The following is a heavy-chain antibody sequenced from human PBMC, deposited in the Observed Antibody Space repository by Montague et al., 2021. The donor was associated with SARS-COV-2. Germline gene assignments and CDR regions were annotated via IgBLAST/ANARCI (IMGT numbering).Heavy chain of an antibody. V-gene: IGHV4-31*03. Sequence: TLSLTCTVSGGSISSDGYYWSWIRQPPGKGLEWIGYIYYSGSTYYXPSLKSRVTISVDTSKNQFSLKLSSVTAADTAVYYCARVQGITMIVVVIGAFDIGGQGTMVTVSS. CDR2: IYYSGST. D-gene: IGHD3-22*01. J-gene: IGHJ3*02. CDR3: ARVQGITMIVVVIGAFDI. CDR1: GGSISSDGYY.